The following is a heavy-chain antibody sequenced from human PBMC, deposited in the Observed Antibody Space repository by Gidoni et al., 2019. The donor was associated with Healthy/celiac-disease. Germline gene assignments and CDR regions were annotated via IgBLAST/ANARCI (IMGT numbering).Heavy chain of an antibody. Sequence: QVQLQESGPGLVKPSETLSLTCTVSGGSISSYYWSWIRQPAGKGLEWIGRIYTSGGTNYNPALKSRVTMSVDTSKNQFSLKLSSVTAADTAVYYCARDWGSVGAKHRSAFDIWGQGTMVTVSS. D-gene: IGHD1-26*01. CDR1: GGSISSYY. J-gene: IGHJ3*02. V-gene: IGHV4-4*07. CDR3: ARDWGSVGAKHRSAFDI. CDR2: IYTSGGT.